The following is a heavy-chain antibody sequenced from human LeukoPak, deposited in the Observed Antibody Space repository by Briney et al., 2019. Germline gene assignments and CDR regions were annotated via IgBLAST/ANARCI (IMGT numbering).Heavy chain of an antibody. CDR2: ISTGSSTI. CDR3: AKSSPPPLSY. V-gene: IGHV3-48*04. CDR1: GFTFSSYS. Sequence: GGSLRLSCAASGFTFSSYSMNWVRQAPGKGLEWVSYISTGSSTIYYADSVKGRFTISRDNAKNSLYLQMNSLRAEDTAVYYCAKSSPPPLSYWGQGTLVTVSS. J-gene: IGHJ4*02.